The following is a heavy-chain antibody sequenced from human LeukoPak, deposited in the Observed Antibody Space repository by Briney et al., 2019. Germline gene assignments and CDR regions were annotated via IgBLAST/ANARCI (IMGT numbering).Heavy chain of an antibody. Sequence: GGSLRLSCAASGFTFSSYAMHWVRQAPGKGLESLAVISYDGSTKYYADSVKGRFTFSRDNSKNTLYLQMNGVRAEHTAVYYCARDNYGDYLRTFDYWGQGTLVTVSS. D-gene: IGHD4-17*01. V-gene: IGHV3-30-3*01. CDR2: ISYDGSTK. J-gene: IGHJ4*02. CDR3: ARDNYGDYLRTFDY. CDR1: GFTFSSYA.